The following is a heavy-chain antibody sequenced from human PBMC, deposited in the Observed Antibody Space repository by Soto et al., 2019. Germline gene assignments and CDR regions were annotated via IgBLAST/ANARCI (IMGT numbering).Heavy chain of an antibody. CDR1: GHSLSEVS. CDR2: FEPENDEP. V-gene: IGHV1-24*01. CDR3: AIAPSCSGATCYSRYNWFDP. D-gene: IGHD2-2*01. J-gene: IGHJ5*02. Sequence: VPGEVCCNVSGHSLSEVSIHRVRQPPGKGLEWMGSFEPENDEPYYAQKVQGRVTLTEDTSTDTAYLELSSLRSDDTAFYYCAIAPSCSGATCYSRYNWFDPWDQRTQGTVSS.